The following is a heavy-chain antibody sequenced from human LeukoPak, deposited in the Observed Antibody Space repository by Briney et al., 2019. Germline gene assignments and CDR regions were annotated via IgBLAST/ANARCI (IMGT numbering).Heavy chain of an antibody. CDR3: ARGPIYFDWFFFDY. V-gene: IGHV1-2*02. J-gene: IGHJ4*02. D-gene: IGHD3-9*01. CDR2: INPNSGGT. CDR1: GYAFTGYY. Sequence: ASVKVSCKASGYAFTGYYMHRVRQAPGQGLEWMGWINPNSGGTNYAQKFQGRVTMTRDTSISTAYMELSRLRSDDTAVYYCARGPIYFDWFFFDYWGQGTLVTVSS.